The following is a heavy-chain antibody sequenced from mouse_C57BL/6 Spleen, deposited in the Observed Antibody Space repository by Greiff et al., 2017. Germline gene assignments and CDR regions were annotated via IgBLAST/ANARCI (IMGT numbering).Heavy chain of an antibody. CDR1: GYTFTSYW. CDR2: IDPSDSYT. CDR3: ARPLLSYFDY. V-gene: IGHV1-59*01. D-gene: IGHD2-10*01. Sequence: QVQLKQPGAELVRPGTSVKLSCKASGYTFTSYWMHWVKQRPGQGLEWIGVIDPSDSYTNYNQKFKGKATLTVDTSSSTAYMQLSSLTSEDSAVYYCARPLLSYFDYWGQGTTLTVSS. J-gene: IGHJ2*01.